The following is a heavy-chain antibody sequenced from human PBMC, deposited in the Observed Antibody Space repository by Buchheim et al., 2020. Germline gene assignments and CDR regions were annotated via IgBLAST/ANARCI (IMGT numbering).Heavy chain of an antibody. CDR2: INWDGSRT. J-gene: IGHJ4*02. D-gene: IGHD3-22*01. V-gene: IGHV3-20*01. Sequence: EVQLVESGGGVARPGGSLRLSCATSGFSYNDYGMSWVRQVPGKGLEWVSGINWDGSRTVYGDSVKGRFTIIRDNVQHSLHLQMNNLRAEDTALYHCARHFYDTSGYYPGLDFWGRGTL. CDR3: ARHFYDTSGYYPGLDF. CDR1: GFSYNDYG.